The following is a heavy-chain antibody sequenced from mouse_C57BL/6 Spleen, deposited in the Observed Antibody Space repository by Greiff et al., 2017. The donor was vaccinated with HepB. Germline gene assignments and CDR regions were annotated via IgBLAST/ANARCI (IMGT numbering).Heavy chain of an antibody. D-gene: IGHD1-1*02. CDR1: GFNIKDHY. J-gene: IGHJ1*03. V-gene: IGHV14-2*01. CDR3: ARGWFRYFDV. Sequence: EVKLQQSGAELVKPGASVKLSCTASGFNIKDHYMHWVTQRTEQGLEWIGRIDPEDGDTTYAPKFQGKATITADTSSNTAYLQLSSLTSEDTAFYYCARGWFRYFDVWGTGTTVTVSS. CDR2: IDPEDGDT.